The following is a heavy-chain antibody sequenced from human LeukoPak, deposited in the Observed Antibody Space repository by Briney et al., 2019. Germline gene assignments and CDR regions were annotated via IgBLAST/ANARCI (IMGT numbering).Heavy chain of an antibody. CDR1: GGSFNGYY. Sequence: SETLSLTCAVYGGSFNGYYWSWIRQPPGKGLEWIGEINHSGSTNYNPSLKSRVTISVDTSKNQFSLKLSSVTAADTAVYYCAGGAYCSGGSCYSISWGQGTLVTVSS. CDR2: INHSGST. D-gene: IGHD2-15*01. V-gene: IGHV4-34*01. CDR3: AGGAYCSGGSCYSIS. J-gene: IGHJ4*02.